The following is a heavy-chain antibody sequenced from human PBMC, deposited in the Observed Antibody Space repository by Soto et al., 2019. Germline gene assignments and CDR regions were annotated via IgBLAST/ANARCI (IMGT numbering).Heavy chain of an antibody. D-gene: IGHD3-10*01. J-gene: IGHJ4*02. V-gene: IGHV3-21*06. Sequence: EVHLMESGGGLVKPGGSLRLSCSASGFNFNSYTMNWVRQAPGKGLEWVSSISRFSDRTYYADSVKGRFAIFRANAENSVYLQVTSLRAEDTAVYYCARVGAYFGEFDYFDYWGQGTPVTVSS. CDR1: GFNFNSYT. CDR2: ISRFSDRT. CDR3: ARVGAYFGEFDYFDY.